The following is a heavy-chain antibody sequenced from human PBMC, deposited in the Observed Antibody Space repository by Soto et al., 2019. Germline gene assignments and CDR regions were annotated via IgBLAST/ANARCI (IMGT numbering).Heavy chain of an antibody. CDR1: GGSMRNYF. V-gene: IGHV4-30-2*06. Sequence: PSETLSLTCTVSGGSMRNYFWTWIRQSPGKGLEWIGYTYQSGSAYYNPSLKSRVTISVDRSKNQFSLNLTSVTAADTAVYYCARDYYGMDVWGQGTTVTVSS. CDR3: ARDYYGMDV. J-gene: IGHJ6*02. CDR2: TYQSGSA.